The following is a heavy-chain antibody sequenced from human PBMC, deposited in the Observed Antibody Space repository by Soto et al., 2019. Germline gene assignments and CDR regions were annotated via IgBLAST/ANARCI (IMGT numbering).Heavy chain of an antibody. CDR3: AHLPSDPVGATTPYYFDY. D-gene: IGHD1-26*01. Sequence: ESGPTLVNPTQTLTLTCTFSGFSLSTSGMCVIWIRQPPGKALEWLALIDWDDDKYYSTSLKTRLTISKDTSKNQVVLTMTNMDPLATATYYFAHLPSDPVGATTPYYFDYWGQGTLVTVSS. CDR2: IDWDDDK. V-gene: IGHV2-70*12. J-gene: IGHJ4*02. CDR1: GFSLSTSGMC.